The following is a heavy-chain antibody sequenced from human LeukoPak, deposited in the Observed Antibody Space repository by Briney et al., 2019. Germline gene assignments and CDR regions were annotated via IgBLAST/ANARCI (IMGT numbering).Heavy chain of an antibody. D-gene: IGHD6-6*01. CDR1: GGSIRSGSYY. V-gene: IGHV4-39*07. J-gene: IGHJ6*03. CDR3: ARDWGVSARPGYMDV. CDR2: VYYSGST. Sequence: SETLSLTCTVSGGSIRSGSYYWGWIRQPPGRGLEWIGSVYYSGSTYYNPSLKSRVSISVDTSKNQFSLKLSSVTAADTAVYYCARDWGVSARPGYMDVWGKGTTVTVSS.